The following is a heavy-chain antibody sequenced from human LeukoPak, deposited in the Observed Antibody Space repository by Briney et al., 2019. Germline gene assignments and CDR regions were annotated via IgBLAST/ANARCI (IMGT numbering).Heavy chain of an antibody. J-gene: IGHJ6*02. CDR2: ISGSGGST. CDR3: AKDRRRYFDWLFPDPYYYYGMDV. V-gene: IGHV3-23*01. D-gene: IGHD3-9*01. CDR1: GFTFSSYA. Sequence: GGSLRLSCAASGFTFSSYAMSWVRQAPGKELEWVSAISGSGGSTYYAGSVKGRFTISRDNSKNTLYLQMNSLRAEDTAVYYCAKDRRRYFDWLFPDPYYYYGMDVWGQGTTVTVSS.